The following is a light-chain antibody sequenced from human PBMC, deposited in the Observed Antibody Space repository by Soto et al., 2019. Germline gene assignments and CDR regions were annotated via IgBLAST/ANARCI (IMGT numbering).Light chain of an antibody. Sequence: QSVLTQPPSASAAPGQKVTISCSGSSSNIGNNYVSWYQQLPGTAPKLLIYDNNKRPSGIPDRFSGSKSGTSATLGITGLQTGDEADYYCGTWDTSLSAHVVFGGGTKLTVL. J-gene: IGLJ2*01. V-gene: IGLV1-51*01. CDR1: SSNIGNNY. CDR3: GTWDTSLSAHVV. CDR2: DNN.